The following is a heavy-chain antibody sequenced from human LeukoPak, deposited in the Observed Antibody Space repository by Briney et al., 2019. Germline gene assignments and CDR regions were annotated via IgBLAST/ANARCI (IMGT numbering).Heavy chain of an antibody. Sequence: PSETLSLTCAVYGGSFSGYYWSWILQPAGKGLEWIGRIYTSGSTNYNPSLKSRVTMSVDTSKNQFSLKLSSVTAADTAVYYCARAQRPYSSGWYYFDYWGQGILVTVSS. CDR3: ARAQRPYSSGWYYFDY. CDR2: IYTSGST. V-gene: IGHV4-59*10. J-gene: IGHJ4*02. CDR1: GGSFSGYY. D-gene: IGHD6-19*01.